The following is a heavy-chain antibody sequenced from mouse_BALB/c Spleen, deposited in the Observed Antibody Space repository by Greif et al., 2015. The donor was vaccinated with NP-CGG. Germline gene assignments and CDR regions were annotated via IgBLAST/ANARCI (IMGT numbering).Heavy chain of an antibody. Sequence: EVQVVESGGGLVKLGGSLKLSCAASGFTFSSYYMSWVRQTPEKRLELVAAINSNGGSTYYPDTVKGRFTISRDNAKNTLYLQMSSLKSEDTALYYCARQGGYDGYYFDYWGQGTTLTVSS. CDR3: ARQGGYDGYYFDY. D-gene: IGHD2-2*01. V-gene: IGHV5-6-2*01. CDR1: GFTFSSYY. J-gene: IGHJ2*01. CDR2: INSNGGST.